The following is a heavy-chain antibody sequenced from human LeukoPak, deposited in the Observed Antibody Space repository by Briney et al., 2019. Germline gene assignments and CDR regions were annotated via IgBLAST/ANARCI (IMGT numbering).Heavy chain of an antibody. CDR3: ARPGPYCSGGSCYFDY. J-gene: IGHJ4*02. V-gene: IGHV5-51*01. Sequence: GESLKISCKGSGYSFTDYWIGWVRQMPGKGLEWMGIIYPGDSDTRYSPSFQGQVTISADKSISTAYLQWSSLKASDTAMYYCARPGPYCSGGSCYFDYWGQGTLVTVSS. CDR2: IYPGDSDT. CDR1: GYSFTDYW. D-gene: IGHD2-15*01.